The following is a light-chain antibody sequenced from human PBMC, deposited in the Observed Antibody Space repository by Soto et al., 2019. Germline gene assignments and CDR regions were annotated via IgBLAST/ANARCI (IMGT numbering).Light chain of an antibody. CDR3: QQSYTSQQT. V-gene: IGKV1-39*01. CDR1: QTFNNY. Sequence: DIPMPQSPSSLSASVGDTVSITCRAGQTFNNYLNWYRHKPGKVPKLLIYAATALQSGVPSRFSASASGTDFTLTIINVQPEDCGTYYCQQSYTSQQTFGQGTKLEI. J-gene: IGKJ2*01. CDR2: AAT.